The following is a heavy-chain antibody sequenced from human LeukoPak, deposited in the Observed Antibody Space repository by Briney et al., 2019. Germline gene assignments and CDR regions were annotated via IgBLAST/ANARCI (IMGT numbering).Heavy chain of an antibody. V-gene: IGHV3-21*01. J-gene: IGHJ4*02. CDR3: TRAGPGRDGYNSDY. D-gene: IGHD5-24*01. CDR1: GFTFSHYS. CDR2: IRFTGSYI. Sequence: PGGSLRLSCVASGFTFSHYSMNWVRQAPGKGLEWVSSIRFTGSYIYYADSVKGRFTISRDDAKNLLSLQMIILRAEDTAVYYCTRAGPGRDGYNSDYWGRGTLVTVS.